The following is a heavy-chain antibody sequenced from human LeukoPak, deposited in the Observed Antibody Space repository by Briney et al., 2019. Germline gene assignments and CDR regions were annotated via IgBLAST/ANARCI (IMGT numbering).Heavy chain of an antibody. CDR3: AKDGGSDPDSFDI. Sequence: GGSLRLSCAASGFTFSSYSMNWVRQAPGKGLEWVSSISSSSNYIYYADSVKGRFTISRDNTKNSLYLQMNSLRAEDTAVYYCAKDGGSDPDSFDIWGQGTMVTVSS. CDR2: ISSSSNYI. V-gene: IGHV3-21*01. CDR1: GFTFSSYS. J-gene: IGHJ3*02. D-gene: IGHD2-15*01.